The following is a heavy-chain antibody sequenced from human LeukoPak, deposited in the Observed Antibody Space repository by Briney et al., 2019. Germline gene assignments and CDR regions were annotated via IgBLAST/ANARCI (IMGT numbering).Heavy chain of an antibody. V-gene: IGHV4-39*01. D-gene: IGHD1-26*01. CDR1: GGSITISSYY. J-gene: IGHJ4*02. CDR3: ARQIGPLGPFDY. Sequence: SSETLSLTCTVSGGSITISSYYWGWIRQPPGKGLEWIGSIYYSGSTYYNPSLKSRVTISVDTSKNQFSLKLSSVTAADTAVYYCARQIGPLGPFDYWGQGTLVTVSS. CDR2: IYYSGST.